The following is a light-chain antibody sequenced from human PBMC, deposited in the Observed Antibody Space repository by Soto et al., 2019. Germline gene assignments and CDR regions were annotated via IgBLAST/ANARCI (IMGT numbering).Light chain of an antibody. CDR2: GAY. CDR3: QQYGSSPPVT. Sequence: EIVLTQSPGTLSLSPGERATLSCRASQSVRNSYLAWYQQKPGQAPRLLIYGAYTRATGIPVRFSGSGSGTDFTLTISRLEPEDFAVYYCQQYGSSPPVTFGQGTRLEIK. J-gene: IGKJ5*01. CDR1: QSVRNSY. V-gene: IGKV3-20*01.